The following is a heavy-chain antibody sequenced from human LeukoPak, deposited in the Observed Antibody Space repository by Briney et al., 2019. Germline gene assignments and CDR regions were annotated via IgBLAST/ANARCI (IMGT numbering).Heavy chain of an antibody. CDR3: AKSFRSTSLDY. CDR1: GFTFGNYW. D-gene: IGHD2-2*01. J-gene: IGHJ4*02. CDR2: VKGDGREK. Sequence: GGSLRLSCAASGFTFGNYWMSWVRQAPGKGLEWVANVKGDGREKYYVDSVKGRFTISRDNSRNTLYLQMNSLRAGDTAVYYCAKSFRSTSLDYWGQGTLVTVSS. V-gene: IGHV3-7*03.